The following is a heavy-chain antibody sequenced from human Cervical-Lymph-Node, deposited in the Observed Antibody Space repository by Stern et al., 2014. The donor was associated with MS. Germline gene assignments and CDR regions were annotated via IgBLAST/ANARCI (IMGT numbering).Heavy chain of an antibody. CDR2: IGTAGDT. Sequence: EVQLVQSGGGLVQPGGSLRLSCAASGFTFSSYDMHWVRQATGKCLEWVSAIGTAGDTYYPGSVKGRFTISRENAKNSLYLQMNSLRAGDTAVYYCARDMGDGYFDYWGQGTLVTVSS. V-gene: IGHV3-13*01. D-gene: IGHD3-16*01. CDR1: GFTFSSYD. J-gene: IGHJ4*02. CDR3: ARDMGDGYFDY.